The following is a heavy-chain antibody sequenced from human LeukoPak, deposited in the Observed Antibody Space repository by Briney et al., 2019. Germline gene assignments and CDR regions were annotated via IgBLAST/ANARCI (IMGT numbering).Heavy chain of an antibody. CDR1: GFTFRNYA. J-gene: IGHJ4*02. CDR2: IVGNGVST. D-gene: IGHD3-9*01. Sequence: TGGSLRLSCAASGFTFRNYAMSWVRQAPGKGLEWVSAIVGNGVSTYYADSVQGRFTISRDNSKNTLYLQMNSLRAEDTALYYCTKWGDYDGSTGYYDSDYWGQGTLVTVSS. CDR3: TKWGDYDGSTGYYDSDY. V-gene: IGHV3-23*01.